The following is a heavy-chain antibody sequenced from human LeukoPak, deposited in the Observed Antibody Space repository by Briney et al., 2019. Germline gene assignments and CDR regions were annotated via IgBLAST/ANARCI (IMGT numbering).Heavy chain of an antibody. CDR1: GYTLTDYY. CDR3: AREIDRDGYNRFFDY. V-gene: IGHV1-2*06. Sequence: ASVKVSCKASGYTLTDYYMHWVRQAPGQGLEWMGRINPNSGGTNYAQKFQGRVTMTRDTSISTVYMELSRLRSDDTAVYYCAREIDRDGYNRFFDYWGQGILVTVSS. J-gene: IGHJ4*02. D-gene: IGHD5-24*01. CDR2: INPNSGGT.